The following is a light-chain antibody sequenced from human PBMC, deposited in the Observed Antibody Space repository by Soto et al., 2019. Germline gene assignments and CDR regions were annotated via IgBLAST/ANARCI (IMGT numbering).Light chain of an antibody. Sequence: QSALTQPRSVSGSPGQSVTISCTGASGDIGGYNYVSWYQHHPGKAPKLIIFDVNKRPSGVPDRFSGSKSGNTASLTISGLQPEDEADYYCCSYAGRSLVFGGGTKLTVL. V-gene: IGLV2-11*01. CDR2: DVN. J-gene: IGLJ2*01. CDR1: SGDIGGYNY. CDR3: CSYAGRSLV.